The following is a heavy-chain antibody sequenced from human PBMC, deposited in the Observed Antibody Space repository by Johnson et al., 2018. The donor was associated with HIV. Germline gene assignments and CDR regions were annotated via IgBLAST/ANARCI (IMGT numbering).Heavy chain of an antibody. Sequence: QVQLVESGGGLVQPGGSLRLSCAASGFTFSSYAMHWVRQAPGKGLEWVAVISYDGSNKYYADSVKGRFTISRDNSKNTLYLQMNSLRAEDTAVYYCARDRGYYDSSGGDAFEILGQGTMVTVSS. J-gene: IGHJ3*02. CDR2: ISYDGSNK. V-gene: IGHV3-30*04. CDR1: GFTFSSYA. CDR3: ARDRGYYDSSGGDAFEI. D-gene: IGHD3-22*01.